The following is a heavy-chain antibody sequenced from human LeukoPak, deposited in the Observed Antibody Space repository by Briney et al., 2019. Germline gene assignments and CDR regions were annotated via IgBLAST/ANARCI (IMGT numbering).Heavy chain of an antibody. CDR3: ARWGIAAAGTGGDWFDP. J-gene: IGHJ5*02. Sequence: ASVKVSCKASGYTFTSYGISWVRQAPGQGLEWMGWISAYNGNTNYAQKLQGRVTMTTDTSMSTAYMELRSLRSDDTAVYHCARWGIAAAGTGGDWFDPWGQGTLVTVSS. CDR2: ISAYNGNT. CDR1: GYTFTSYG. V-gene: IGHV1-18*01. D-gene: IGHD6-13*01.